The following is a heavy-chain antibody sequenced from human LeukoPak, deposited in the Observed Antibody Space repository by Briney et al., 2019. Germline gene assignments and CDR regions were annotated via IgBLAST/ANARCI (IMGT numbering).Heavy chain of an antibody. D-gene: IGHD6-6*01. CDR2: IYYSGST. CDR3: ARQGINTRYSSSSHWFGP. CDR1: GGSISSSSYY. Sequence: SETLSLTCTVSGGSISSSSYYWGWIRQPPGKGLEWIGSIYYSGSTYYNPSLKSRVTISVDTSKNQFSLKLSSVTAADTAVYYCARQGINTRYSSSSHWFGPWGQGTLVTVSS. V-gene: IGHV4-39*01. J-gene: IGHJ5*02.